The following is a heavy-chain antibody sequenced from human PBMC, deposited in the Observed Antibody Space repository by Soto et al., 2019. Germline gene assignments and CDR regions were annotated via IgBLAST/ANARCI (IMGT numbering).Heavy chain of an antibody. J-gene: IGHJ6*02. CDR1: GFTFSSYW. CDR2: IKQDGSEK. Sequence: GGSLRLSCAASGFTFSSYWMSWVRQAPGKGLEWVANIKQDGSEKYYVDSVKGRFTISRDNAKNSLYLQMNSLRAEDTAVYYCARERDIVVVVAATYYGMDVWGQGTTVTVSS. CDR3: ARERDIVVVVAATYYGMDV. V-gene: IGHV3-7*03. D-gene: IGHD2-15*01.